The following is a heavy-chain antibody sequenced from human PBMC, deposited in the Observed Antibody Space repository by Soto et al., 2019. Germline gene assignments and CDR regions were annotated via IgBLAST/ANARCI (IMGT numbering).Heavy chain of an antibody. Sequence: ASVKVSCKASGYTFTGYYMHWVRQAPGQGLEWMGWINPNSGGTNYAQKFQGWVTMTRDTSISTAYMELSRLRSDDTAVDYCARGVERGMAARHLISIDYWGQGTMVTVSS. D-gene: IGHD6-6*01. V-gene: IGHV1-2*04. CDR2: INPNSGGT. J-gene: IGHJ4*02. CDR3: ARGVERGMAARHLISIDY. CDR1: GYTFTGYY.